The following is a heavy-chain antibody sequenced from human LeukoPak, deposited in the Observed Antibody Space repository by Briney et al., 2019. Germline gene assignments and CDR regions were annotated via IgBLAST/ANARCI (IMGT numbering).Heavy chain of an antibody. CDR1: GYTFTSYA. D-gene: IGHD6-25*01. CDR2: INTNTGNS. Sequence: ASVKVSCKASGYTFTSYAMNWVRQAPGQGLEWMGWINTNTGNSTYAQGFTGRFVFSLDTSVSTAYLQISSLKAEDTAVYYCARDPHISSGPLFDPWGQGTLVTVSS. CDR3: ARDPHISSGPLFDP. J-gene: IGHJ5*02. V-gene: IGHV7-4-1*02.